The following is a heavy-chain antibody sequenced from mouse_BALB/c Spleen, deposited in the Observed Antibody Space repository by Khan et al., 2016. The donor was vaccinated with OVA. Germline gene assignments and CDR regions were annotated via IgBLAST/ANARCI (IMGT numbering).Heavy chain of an antibody. J-gene: IGHJ3*01. CDR2: IWAGGST. V-gene: IGHV2-9*02. CDR1: GFSLTSYG. CDR3: ARDTTATPY. D-gene: IGHD1-2*01. Sequence: VELVESGPGLVAPSQSLSITCTVSGFSLTSYGVHWVRQPPGKGLEWLGIIWAGGSTNYNLALMSRLSISKANSKSQVLLKMNSLQADDAAMYYFARDTTATPYWGQGTLVNVYA.